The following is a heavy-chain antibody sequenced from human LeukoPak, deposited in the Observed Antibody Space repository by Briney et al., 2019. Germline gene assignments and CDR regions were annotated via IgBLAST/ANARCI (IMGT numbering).Heavy chain of an antibody. Sequence: SETLSLTCSVSGYSINSGYYWGWVRQPPEKGLEWIGSVYRGGSTYYNSSLKSRVTISLDTSKNQFSLKLSSVTAADTAVYYCAREHCGGDCPWGQGTLVTVSS. CDR1: GYSINSGYY. CDR3: AREHCGGDCP. CDR2: VYRGGST. V-gene: IGHV4-38-2*02. D-gene: IGHD2-21*01. J-gene: IGHJ5*02.